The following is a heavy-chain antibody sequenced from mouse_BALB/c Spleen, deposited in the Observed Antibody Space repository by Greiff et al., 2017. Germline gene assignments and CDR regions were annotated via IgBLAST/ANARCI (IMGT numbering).Heavy chain of an antibody. V-gene: IGHV14-3*02. CDR2: IDPANGNT. CDR1: GFNIKDTY. CDR3: ASIYYDYPFAY. D-gene: IGHD2-4*01. J-gene: IGHJ3*01. Sequence: EVQLQQSGAELVKPGASVKLSCTASGFNIKDTYMHWVKQRPEQGLEWIGRIDPANGNTKYDPKFQGKATITADTSSNTAYLQLSSLTSEDTAVYYCASIYYDYPFAYWGQGTLVTVSA.